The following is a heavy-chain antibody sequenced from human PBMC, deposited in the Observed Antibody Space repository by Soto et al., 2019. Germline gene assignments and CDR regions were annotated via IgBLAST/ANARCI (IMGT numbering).Heavy chain of an antibody. CDR1: GGSFSGYY. D-gene: IGHD2-15*01. V-gene: IGHV4-34*01. CDR2: INHSGST. Sequence: PSETLSLTCAVYGGSFSGYYWSWIRQPPGKGLEWIGEINHSGSTNYNPSLKSRVTISVDTSKNQFSLKLSSVTAADTAVYYCARAAPRYCSGGSCYSRRAYWGQGPLVTVSS. CDR3: ARAAPRYCSGGSCYSRRAY. J-gene: IGHJ4*02.